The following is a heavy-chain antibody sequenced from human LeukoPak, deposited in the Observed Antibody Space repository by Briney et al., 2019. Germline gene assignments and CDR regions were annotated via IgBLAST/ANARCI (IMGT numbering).Heavy chain of an antibody. CDR1: GDSISSGNYY. Sequence: SETLSLTCTVSGDSISSGNYYWSWIRQPAGKGLEWIGRIYTSGSTNYNPSLKSRVTISVDTSKNQFSLRLNSVTATDTAMYYCARDKEATTLYYYYYYMDVWGKGTTVTISS. V-gene: IGHV4-61*02. CDR2: IYTSGST. CDR3: ARDKEATTLYYYYYYMDV. D-gene: IGHD5-12*01. J-gene: IGHJ6*03.